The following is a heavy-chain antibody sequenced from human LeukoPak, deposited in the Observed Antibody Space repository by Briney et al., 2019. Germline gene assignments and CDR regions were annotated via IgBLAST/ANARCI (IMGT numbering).Heavy chain of an antibody. CDR2: IYSGGTT. Sequence: VSLTLSCAAATFTVSNNYMSWLRPGPGQEREWGSVIYSGGTTYSANSLNGRFTISSANSNNTLYLQMNSLRAEDTAVYYCASSIAAAGTGGLDYWGQGTLVTVSS. J-gene: IGHJ4*02. V-gene: IGHV3-53*01. CDR1: TFTVSNNY. D-gene: IGHD6-13*01. CDR3: ASSIAAAGTGGLDY.